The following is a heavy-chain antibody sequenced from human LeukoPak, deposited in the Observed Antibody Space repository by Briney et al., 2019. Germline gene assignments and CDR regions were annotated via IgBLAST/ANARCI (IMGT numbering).Heavy chain of an antibody. CDR2: ISPSGGST. CDR3: AKDLSCFDI. CDR1: GYTFTSNY. V-gene: IGHV1-46*01. Sequence: ASVKVSCKAFGYTFTSNYMHWVRQAPGQGPEWMGVISPSGGSTTYAQKFQGRVTLTRDMSTSTDYLELSSLKSEDTAVYYCAKDLSCFDIWGQGTMVTVSS. D-gene: IGHD2-15*01. J-gene: IGHJ3*02.